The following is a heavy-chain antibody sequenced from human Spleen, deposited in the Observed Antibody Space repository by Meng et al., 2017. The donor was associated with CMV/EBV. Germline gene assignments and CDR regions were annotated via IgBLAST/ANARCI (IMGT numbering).Heavy chain of an antibody. CDR3: AKDPGYCSSTSCSNYFDY. D-gene: IGHD2-2*01. CDR2: IRYDGSNK. Sequence: TFGSDCTHWFRQAPGKGLGCVAFIRYDGSNKYYADSVKGRFTISRDNSKNTLYLQMNSLRAEDTAVYYCAKDPGYCSSTSCSNYFDYWGQGTLVTVSS. J-gene: IGHJ4*02. V-gene: IGHV3-30*02. CDR1: TFGSDC.